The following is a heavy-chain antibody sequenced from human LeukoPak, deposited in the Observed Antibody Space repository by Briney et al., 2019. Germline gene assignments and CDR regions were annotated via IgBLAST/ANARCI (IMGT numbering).Heavy chain of an antibody. V-gene: IGHV4-34*01. CDR1: GGSFSGYY. J-gene: IGHJ4*02. CDR3: ARGRRITMIVVVITAHFDY. CDR2: INHSGST. Sequence: PSETLSLTCAVYGGSFSGYYWSWIRQPPGKGLEWIGEINHSGSTNYNPSLKSRVTISVDTSKNQFSPKLSSVTAADTAVYYCARGRRITMIVVVITAHFDYWGQGTLVTVSS. D-gene: IGHD3-22*01.